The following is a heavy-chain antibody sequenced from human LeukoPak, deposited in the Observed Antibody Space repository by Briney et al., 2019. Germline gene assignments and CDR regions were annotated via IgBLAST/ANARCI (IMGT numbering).Heavy chain of an antibody. J-gene: IGHJ4*02. CDR1: GFTFSSNW. Sequence: GGSLRLSCAASGFTFSSNWMSWVRQAPGKGLEWVANIKQDGSEKYYVDSVKGRFTISRDNAKNSLYLQMNSLRAEDTAVYYCARDLYYYDSSGYLLWDYWGQGTLVTVSS. V-gene: IGHV3-7*01. D-gene: IGHD3-22*01. CDR3: ARDLYYYDSSGYLLWDY. CDR2: IKQDGSEK.